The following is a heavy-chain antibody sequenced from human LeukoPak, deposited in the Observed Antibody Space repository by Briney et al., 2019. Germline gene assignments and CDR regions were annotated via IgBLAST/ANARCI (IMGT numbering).Heavy chain of an antibody. CDR2: ISSSGTYI. CDR3: ARGHDGSGLSESEY. CDR1: GFTFSSYS. D-gene: IGHD3-22*01. Sequence: GGSLRLSCAASGFTFSSYSMNWVRQAPGKGLEWVSSISSSGTYIYYADSVKGRFTISRDNAKNSLYLQMNSLRAEDTAVYYCARGHDGSGLSESEYWGQGTLVTVSS. V-gene: IGHV3-21*01. J-gene: IGHJ4*02.